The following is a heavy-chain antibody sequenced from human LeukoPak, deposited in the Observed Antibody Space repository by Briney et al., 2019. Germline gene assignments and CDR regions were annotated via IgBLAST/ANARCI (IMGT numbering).Heavy chain of an antibody. CDR3: ARYYDYVWGSFAGNAFDI. Sequence: SETLSLTCTVYDGSISSYYWSWIRQPPGKGLEWIGYIYYSGSTNYNPSLKSRVTISVDTSKNQFSLKLSSVTAADTAVYYCARYYDYVWGSFAGNAFDIWGQGTMVTVSS. D-gene: IGHD3-16*01. V-gene: IGHV4-59*08. CDR1: DGSISSYY. CDR2: IYYSGST. J-gene: IGHJ3*02.